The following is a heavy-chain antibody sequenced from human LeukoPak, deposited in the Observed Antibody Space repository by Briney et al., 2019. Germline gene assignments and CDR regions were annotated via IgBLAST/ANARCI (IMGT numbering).Heavy chain of an antibody. D-gene: IGHD5-24*01. CDR1: GFIVSSTY. CDR2: IYNDGTI. J-gene: IGHJ4*02. CDR3: ARGEGWLQLAY. V-gene: IGHV3-53*01. Sequence: PGGSLRLSCVASGFIVSSTYMNWVRQAPGKGLEWVSIIYNDGTIYYADSVKGRFTISRDNSNNTVYLQMNSLRADDTAFYYCARGEGWLQLAYWGQGTLVTVSS.